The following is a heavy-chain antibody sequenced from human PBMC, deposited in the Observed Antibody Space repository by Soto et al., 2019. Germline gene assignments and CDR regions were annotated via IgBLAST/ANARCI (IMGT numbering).Heavy chain of an antibody. CDR3: ARESITIFGVVPNFDY. V-gene: IGHV3-30-3*01. J-gene: IGHJ4*02. CDR2: ISYDGSNK. CDR1: GFTFSSYA. Sequence: QVQLVESGGGVLQPGRSLRLSCAASGFTFSSYAMHWVRQAPGKGLEWVAVISYDGSNKYYADSVKGRFTISRDNSKNTLYLQMNSLRAEDTAVYYCARESITIFGVVPNFDYWGQGTLVTVSS. D-gene: IGHD3-3*01.